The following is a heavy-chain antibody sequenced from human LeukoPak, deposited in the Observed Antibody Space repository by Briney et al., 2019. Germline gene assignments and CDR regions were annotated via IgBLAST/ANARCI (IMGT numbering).Heavy chain of an antibody. V-gene: IGHV4-4*07. CDR1: GGSISSYY. Sequence: PSETLSLTCTVSGGSISSYYWSWIRQPAGKGLEWIGRIYTSGSTNYNPSLKRRVTMSADTSKHQPPLKRSSVTAADTAVYYCARDGRRGASGYGSNFDYWGQGTLVTVSS. CDR2: IYTSGST. J-gene: IGHJ4*02. CDR3: ARDGRRGASGYGSNFDY. D-gene: IGHD5-12*01.